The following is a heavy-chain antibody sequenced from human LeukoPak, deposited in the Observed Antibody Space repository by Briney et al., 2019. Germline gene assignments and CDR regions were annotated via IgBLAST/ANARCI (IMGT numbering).Heavy chain of an antibody. CDR3: ARDPNGNYVGAFDFQR. D-gene: IGHD4-17*01. CDR2: ISGAGT. J-gene: IGHJ1*01. V-gene: IGHV3-23*01. Sequence: GGSLRLSCAASGFTFSNYALTWVRQAPGRGLEWVSSISGAGTYYADSVKGRFSISRGNYKNTLYLQMSSLTAEDTAVYYCARDPNGNYVGAFDFQRCGQGTLVTVSS. CDR1: GFTFSNYA.